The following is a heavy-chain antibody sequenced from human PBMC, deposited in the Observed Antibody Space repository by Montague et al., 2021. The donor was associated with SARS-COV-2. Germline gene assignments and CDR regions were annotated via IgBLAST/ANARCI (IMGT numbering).Heavy chain of an antibody. Sequence: SLSLSFSASGFTFSGIAMSWVRQAPGKGLEWVSALSASGGITNYADSVKGRFTISRDNLKNTLFLQMNSLTDGDSAIYYCAKGTDTGNSYFALDVWGQGTTVSVSS. J-gene: IGHJ6*02. D-gene: IGHD1-1*01. CDR3: AKGTDTGNSYFALDV. CDR1: GFTFSGIA. CDR2: LSASGGIT. V-gene: IGHV3-23*01.